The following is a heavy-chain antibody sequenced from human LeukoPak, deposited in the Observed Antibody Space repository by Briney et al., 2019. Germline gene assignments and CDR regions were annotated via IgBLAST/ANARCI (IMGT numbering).Heavy chain of an antibody. D-gene: IGHD6-6*01. CDR3: AREGLGYSSSPSHAFDI. V-gene: IGHV4-59*01. CDR1: GGSISSYY. J-gene: IGHJ3*02. Sequence: SETLSLTCTVSGGSISSYYWSWIRQPPGKGLEWIGYIYYSGSTNYNPSLKSRVTISVDTSKNQFSLKLSSVTAADTAVCYCAREGLGYSSSPSHAFDIWGQGTMVTVSS. CDR2: IYYSGST.